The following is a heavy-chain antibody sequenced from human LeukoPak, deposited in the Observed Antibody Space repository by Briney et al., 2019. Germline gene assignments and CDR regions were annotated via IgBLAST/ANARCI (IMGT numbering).Heavy chain of an antibody. CDR3: ATRKGGVVAAGPRDV. D-gene: IGHD6-13*01. J-gene: IGHJ6*04. CDR2: IYYSGRT. CDR1: GGSVSSSSYY. V-gene: IGHV4-39*07. Sequence: SETLSLTCTVSGGSVSSSSYYWGWIRQPPGKGLEWIGSIYYSGRTYYDPSLKSRVTISVDTSTNQFSLKLRSVTAADTAVYYCATRKGGVVAAGPRDVWGKGTTVTVSS.